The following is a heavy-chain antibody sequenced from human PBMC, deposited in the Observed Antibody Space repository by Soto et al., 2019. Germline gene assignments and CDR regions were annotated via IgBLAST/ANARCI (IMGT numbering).Heavy chain of an antibody. J-gene: IGHJ5*02. Sequence: GESLKISCKGSGYTFATNWIGWVRQTPGKGLEWMGIIYPGDSDTRYSPSFQGQVTISADKSISTAYLQWTSLKASDTAMYYCARDMHAGFTHYFDPWGQGTLVTVSS. CDR3: ARDMHAGFTHYFDP. CDR2: IYPGDSDT. D-gene: IGHD1-26*01. V-gene: IGHV5-51*01. CDR1: GYTFATNW.